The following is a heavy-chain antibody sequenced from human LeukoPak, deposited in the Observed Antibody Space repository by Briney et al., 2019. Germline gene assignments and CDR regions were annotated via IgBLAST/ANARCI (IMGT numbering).Heavy chain of an antibody. Sequence: GEALKLSCKGSGYSFTSYWIGWVRQMPGKGLEWMGIIFLGDSDTRYSPSFQGQVTISADKSISTAYLQWSSLKASDTAIYYCARHLRGTTVTTGNYFDYWGQGTLVTVPS. V-gene: IGHV5-51*01. CDR3: ARHLRGTTVTTGNYFDY. CDR1: GYSFTSYW. CDR2: IFLGDSDT. D-gene: IGHD4-17*01. J-gene: IGHJ4*02.